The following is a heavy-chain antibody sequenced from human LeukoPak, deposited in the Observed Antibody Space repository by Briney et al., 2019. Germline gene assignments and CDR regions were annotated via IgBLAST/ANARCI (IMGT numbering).Heavy chain of an antibody. D-gene: IGHD1-26*01. CDR3: AKARRSGTHYSDFDF. CDR1: GFNFDEYA. J-gene: IGHJ4*02. CDR2: ISGDGGTT. V-gene: IGHV3-43*02. Sequence: GGSLRLSCAASGFNFDEYAMYWVRQAPGKGLEWVSRISGDGGTTSYADSVKGRFTISRDNSENSLNLQMKSLRSEDTALYYCAKARRSGTHYSDFDFWGQGTLVTVSS.